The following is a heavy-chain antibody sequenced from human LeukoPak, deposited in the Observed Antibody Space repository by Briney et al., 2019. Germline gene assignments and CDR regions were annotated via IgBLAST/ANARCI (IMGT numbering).Heavy chain of an antibody. CDR3: AKDHRPIRGVNPFDY. J-gene: IGHJ4*02. D-gene: IGHD3-10*01. Sequence: GRSLRFSCAASGFIFSSYGMHWVRQAPGKGLEWVAVISYDGSNKYYADSVKGRFTISRDNSKNTLYLQMNSLRAEDTAVYYCAKDHRPIRGVNPFDYWGQGTLVTVSS. CDR2: ISYDGSNK. CDR1: GFIFSSYG. V-gene: IGHV3-30*18.